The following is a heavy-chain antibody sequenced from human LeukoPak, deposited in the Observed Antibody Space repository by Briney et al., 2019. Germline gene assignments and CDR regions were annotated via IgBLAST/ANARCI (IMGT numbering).Heavy chain of an antibody. J-gene: IGHJ3*02. V-gene: IGHV1-69*04. D-gene: IGHD2-15*01. Sequence: SVKVSCKASGGTFSSYAISWVRQAPGQGLEWMGRIIPILGIANYAQKFQGRVTITADKSTSTAYMELSSLRSEDTAVCYCAREIVVVVAATGAFDIWGQGTRVTVSS. CDR1: GGTFSSYA. CDR3: AREIVVVVAATGAFDI. CDR2: IIPILGIA.